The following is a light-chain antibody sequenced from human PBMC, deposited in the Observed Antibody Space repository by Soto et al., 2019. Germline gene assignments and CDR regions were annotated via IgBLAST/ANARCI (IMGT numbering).Light chain of an antibody. V-gene: IGLV1-40*01. CDR2: GNS. Sequence: QSVLTQPPSVSGAPGQRVTISCTGSSSNIGAGYDVHWYQQLPGTAPKLLIYGNSNRPSGVPDRFSGSKSGTSASLAITGCQVEAAAVYYCPSYDSSLSGLVFGTGTKLTVL. J-gene: IGLJ1*01. CDR3: PSYDSSLSGLV. CDR1: SSNIGAGYD.